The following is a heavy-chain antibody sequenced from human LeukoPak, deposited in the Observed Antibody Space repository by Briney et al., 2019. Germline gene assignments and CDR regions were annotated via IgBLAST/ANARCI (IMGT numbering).Heavy chain of an antibody. D-gene: IGHD3-22*01. CDR3: ARDVRILYYDRSPDY. Sequence: PGGSLRLSCAASGFIFNSYGMHWVRQAPGKGLGWVAYIGHDGRNKYFADCVKGRFTISRDSSKNTLYLQMNSLRAEDTAVYYCARDVRILYYDRSPDYWGQGTLVTVPS. CDR2: IGHDGRNK. J-gene: IGHJ4*02. V-gene: IGHV3-30*02. CDR1: GFIFNSYG.